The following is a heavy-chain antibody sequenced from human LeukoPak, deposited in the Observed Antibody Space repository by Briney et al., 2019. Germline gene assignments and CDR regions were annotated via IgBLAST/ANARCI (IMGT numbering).Heavy chain of an antibody. J-gene: IGHJ4*02. Sequence: KPSGTLSLTCAVSGGSFSGYYWSWIRQPPGKGLEWIGEINHSGSTNYNPSLKRRVTISLDTTKNKFSLQLSSVTAADTAVYYCARGRRIVVVIAIHFGPVYFDYWGQGTLVTVSS. CDR1: GGSFSGYY. V-gene: IGHV4-34*01. CDR3: ARGRRIVVVIAIHFGPVYFDY. D-gene: IGHD2-21*01. CDR2: INHSGST.